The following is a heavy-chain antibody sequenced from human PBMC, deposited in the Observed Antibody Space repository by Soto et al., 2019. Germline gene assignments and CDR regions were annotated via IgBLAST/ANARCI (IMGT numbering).Heavy chain of an antibody. CDR2: IIPIFGTA. CDR1: GGTFSSYA. Sequence: QVQLVQSGAEVKKPGSSVKVSCKASGGTFSSYAISWVRQAPGQGLEWMGGIIPIFGTANYAQKFQGRVTITADECTSTAYMELSSLRSEDTAVYYCATEIRRHSSGYYGGGDYWGQGTLVTVSS. D-gene: IGHD3-22*01. V-gene: IGHV1-69*01. CDR3: ATEIRRHSSGYYGGGDY. J-gene: IGHJ4*02.